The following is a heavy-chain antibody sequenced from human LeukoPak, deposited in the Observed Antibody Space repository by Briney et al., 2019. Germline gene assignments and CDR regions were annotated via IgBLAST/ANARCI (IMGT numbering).Heavy chain of an antibody. CDR2: MNPNSGNT. J-gene: IGHJ3*02. D-gene: IGHD3-10*01. Sequence: ASVKVSCKASGYTFTSYDINWVRQATGQGLEWMGWMNPNSGNTGYAQKFQGRVTITRNTSISTAYMELSSLRSEDTAVYYCARGLGYYGSGSYYAFDIWGQGTMVTVSS. CDR1: GYTFTSYD. CDR3: ARGLGYYGSGSYYAFDI. V-gene: IGHV1-8*03.